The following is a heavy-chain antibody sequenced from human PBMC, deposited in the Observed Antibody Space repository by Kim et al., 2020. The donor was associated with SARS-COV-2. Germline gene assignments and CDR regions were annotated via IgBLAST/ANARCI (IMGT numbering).Heavy chain of an antibody. CDR2: IYYSGST. CDR3: ARVVLEYSSSLGPFDY. Sequence: SETLSLTCTVSGGSISSSSYYWGWIRQPPGKGLEWIGSIYYSGSTYYNPSLKSRVTISVDTSKNQFSLKLSSVTAADTAVYYCARVVLEYSSSLGPFDYWGQGTLVTVSS. V-gene: IGHV4-39*07. D-gene: IGHD6-6*01. J-gene: IGHJ4*02. CDR1: GGSISSSSYY.